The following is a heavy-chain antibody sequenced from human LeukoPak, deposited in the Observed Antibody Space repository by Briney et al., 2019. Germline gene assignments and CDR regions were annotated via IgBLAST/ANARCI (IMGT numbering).Heavy chain of an antibody. CDR3: ARDPWVSAMYYYYYGMDV. D-gene: IGHD6-13*01. V-gene: IGHV3-7*01. CDR1: GFTFSSYW. J-gene: IGHJ6*02. CDR2: IKQDGSEK. Sequence: GGSLRLSCAASGFTFSSYWMSWVRQAPGKGLEWVANIKQDGSEKYYVDSVKGRFTISRDNAKNSLYLQMNSPRAEDTAVYYCARDPWVSAMYYYYYGMDVWGQGTTVTVSS.